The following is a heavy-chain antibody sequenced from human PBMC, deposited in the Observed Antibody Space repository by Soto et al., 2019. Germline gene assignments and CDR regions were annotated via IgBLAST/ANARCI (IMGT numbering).Heavy chain of an antibody. CDR2: IYHSEST. J-gene: IGHJ4*02. CDR1: GDSVTSSNW. D-gene: IGHD4-17*01. V-gene: IGHV4-4*02. Sequence: ASETLSLTCAVSGDSVTSSNWWSWVRQPPGKGLEWIGEIYHSESTNYNPSLKSRVTMSIDKSKNQFSLKLTSVTAADTAVYFCARYDFGIFDYWGQGTLVTVSS. CDR3: ARYDFGIFDY.